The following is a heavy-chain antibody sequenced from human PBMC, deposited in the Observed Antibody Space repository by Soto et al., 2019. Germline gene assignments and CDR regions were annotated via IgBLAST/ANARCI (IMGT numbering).Heavy chain of an antibody. Sequence: PSETLSLTCAVSGYSISSGYYWGWLRQPPGKGLEWIGSIYHGGSTYYNPSLNSRVTISVDTSKNQFSLKLSSVTAADTAVYYCARVQLQPYYGMDVWGQGTTVTVSS. J-gene: IGHJ6*02. CDR2: IYHGGST. CDR1: GYSISSGYY. CDR3: ARVQLQPYYGMDV. D-gene: IGHD4-4*01. V-gene: IGHV4-38-2*01.